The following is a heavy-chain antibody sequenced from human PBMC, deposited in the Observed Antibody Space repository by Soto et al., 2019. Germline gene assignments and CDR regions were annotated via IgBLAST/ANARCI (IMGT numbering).Heavy chain of an antibody. V-gene: IGHV4-34*01. CDR3: GRGDYYYGMDV. CDR1: GGSFSEYY. J-gene: IGHJ6*02. CDR2: ISHSGST. Sequence: SETLSLTCAVYGGSFSEYYWNWIRLPPGKGLEWIGEISHSGSTNYNPSLKSRVTISVQASRKQFSLKLSSVTAADTAVYYCGRGDYYYGMDVWGQGTTVTVSS.